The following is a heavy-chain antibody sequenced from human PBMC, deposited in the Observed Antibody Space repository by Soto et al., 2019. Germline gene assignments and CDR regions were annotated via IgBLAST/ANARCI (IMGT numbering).Heavy chain of an antibody. CDR2: ISYDGSNK. D-gene: IGHD3-3*01. V-gene: IGHV3-30*03. J-gene: IGHJ6*02. CDR1: GFTFSSYV. Sequence: HPGGSRRRSWAASGFTFSSYVMHWVRQAPGKGLGWVAVISYDGSNKYYADSVKGRFTISRDNSKNTLYLQMNSLRAEDTAVYYCARQEGTYDFWSGYYASDYCYYYGMDVWGQGTTVTVSS. CDR3: ARQEGTYDFWSGYYASDYCYYYGMDV.